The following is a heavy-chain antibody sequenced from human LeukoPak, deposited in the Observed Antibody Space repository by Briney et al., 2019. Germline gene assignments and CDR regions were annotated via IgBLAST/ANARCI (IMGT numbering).Heavy chain of an antibody. CDR2: IRSKANSYAT. J-gene: IGHJ6*03. D-gene: IGHD2-21*01. CDR3: TIRGGDYYYYYMDV. V-gene: IGHV3-73*01. CDR1: GFTFSGSA. Sequence: GESLKISCAASGFTFSGSAMHWVRQASGKGLEWVGRIRSKANSYATAYAASVKGRFAISRDDSKNTAYLQMNSLKTEDTAVYYCTIRGGDYYYYYMDVWGKGTTVTVSS.